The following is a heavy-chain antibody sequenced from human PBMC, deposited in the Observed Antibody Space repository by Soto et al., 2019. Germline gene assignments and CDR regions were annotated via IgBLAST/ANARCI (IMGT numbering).Heavy chain of an antibody. J-gene: IGHJ5*02. CDR3: ARTTVTTGWFDP. D-gene: IGHD4-17*01. V-gene: IGHV4-30-2*01. CDR2: IYHSGST. Sequence: KASETLSLTCAVSGGSISSGGYSWSWIRQPPGKGLEWIGYIYHSGSTYYNPSLKSRVTISVDRSKNQFSLKLSSVTAADTAVYYCARTTVTTGWFDPWGQGTLVTVSS. CDR1: GGSISSGGYS.